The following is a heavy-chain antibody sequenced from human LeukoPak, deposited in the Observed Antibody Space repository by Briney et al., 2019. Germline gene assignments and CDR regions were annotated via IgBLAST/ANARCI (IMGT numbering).Heavy chain of an antibody. D-gene: IGHD3-10*01. CDR1: GYAFTSHF. V-gene: IGHV1-46*01. J-gene: IGHJ6*03. Sequence: ASVKVSCKASGYAFTSHFMHWVRQAPGQGLEWMGIINPSGGSTSHAQKFQGRVTMTRDMSTSTVYMELSSLRSEDTAVYYCASVSPNYYGSGSSQKNYYYYYMDVWGKGTTVTVSS. CDR2: INPSGGST. CDR3: ASVSPNYYGSGSSQKNYYYYYMDV.